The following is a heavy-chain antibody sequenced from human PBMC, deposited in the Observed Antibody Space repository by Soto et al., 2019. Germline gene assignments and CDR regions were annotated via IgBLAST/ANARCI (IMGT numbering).Heavy chain of an antibody. CDR3: AKSKELGVSAPDH. D-gene: IGHD1-26*01. V-gene: IGHV3-66*01. Sequence: GGSLRLSCAASGFTVNSIRMSWVRQAPGKGLEWVSVIYTGDSTYYADSVKDRFTISRDSSKNTLYLQMNSLRVEDTAVYYCAKSKELGVSAPDHWGQGTLVTVSS. CDR1: GFTVNSIR. CDR2: IYTGDST. J-gene: IGHJ4*02.